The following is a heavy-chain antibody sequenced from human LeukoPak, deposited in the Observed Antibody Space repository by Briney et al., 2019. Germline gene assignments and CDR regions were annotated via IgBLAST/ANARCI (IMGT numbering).Heavy chain of an antibody. Sequence: GSLRLSCAASGFTFSSYSMNWVRQAPGKGLEWVSYISSSSSTIYYADSVKGRFTISRDNAKNSLYLQMNSLRAEDTAVYYCARGSGSIDYWGQGTLVTVSS. CDR2: ISSSSSTI. CDR1: GFTFSSYS. V-gene: IGHV3-48*04. D-gene: IGHD3-22*01. J-gene: IGHJ4*02. CDR3: ARGSGSIDY.